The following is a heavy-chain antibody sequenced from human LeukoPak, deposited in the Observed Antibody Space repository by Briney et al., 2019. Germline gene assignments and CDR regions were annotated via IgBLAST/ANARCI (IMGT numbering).Heavy chain of an antibody. CDR2: IYYSGST. V-gene: IGHV4-59*08. CDR1: GVSISGFY. D-gene: IGHD3-3*01. J-gene: IGHJ3*02. CDR3: ARGSGPYDAFDI. Sequence: SETLSLTCTVSGVSISGFYWSWIRQPPGKGLEWIGYIYYSGSTSYNPSLKSRVTISVDTSRNQFSLKLNSVTATDTAVYYCARGSGPYDAFDIWGQGTMVTVSS.